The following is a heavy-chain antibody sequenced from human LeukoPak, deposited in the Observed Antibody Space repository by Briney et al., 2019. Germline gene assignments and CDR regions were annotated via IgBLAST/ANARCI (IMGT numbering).Heavy chain of an antibody. J-gene: IGHJ4*02. V-gene: IGHV3-21*06. D-gene: IGHD1-14*01. CDR1: GLAFSNSG. CDR3: ATETNGRHYDY. CDR2: IGPTGSDR. Sequence: GGSLRLSCTASGLAFSNSGFNWVRQAPGRGLEWVASIGPTGSDRYHADSIKGRFTISRDNANNFLYLQMNSLRAEDTAVYYCATETNGRHYDYWGQGTLLTVSS.